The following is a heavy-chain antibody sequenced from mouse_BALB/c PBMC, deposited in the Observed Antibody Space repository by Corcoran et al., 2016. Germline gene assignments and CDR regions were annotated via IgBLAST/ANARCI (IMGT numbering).Heavy chain of an antibody. CDR1: GFSLRPSGMG. CDR2: IWWDDDK. CDR3: ARRAHDGRTSWYFDV. D-gene: IGHD1-1*01. J-gene: IGHJ1*01. V-gene: IGHV8-8*01. Sequence: QVTLKESGPGILKPSPTLSLTCSFSGFSLRPSGMGVGWIRQPSGKGLEWLAHIWWDDDKYYNPSLKSQLTISKDTSRNQVFLKITSVDTAATATYYGARRAHDGRTSWYFDVWGAGTTVTVSS.